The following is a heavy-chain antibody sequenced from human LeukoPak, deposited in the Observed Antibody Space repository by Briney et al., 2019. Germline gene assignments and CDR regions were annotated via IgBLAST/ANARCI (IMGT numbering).Heavy chain of an antibody. J-gene: IGHJ3*02. V-gene: IGHV1-2*02. CDR1: GYTFTSYG. CDR2: INPNSGGT. Sequence: ASVKVSCKASGYTFTSYGISWVRQAPGQGLEWMGWINPNSGGTNYAQKFQGRVTMTRDTSISTAYMELSRLRSDDTAVYYCARDPNYYDSSGAFDIWGQGTMVTVSS. CDR3: ARDPNYYDSSGAFDI. D-gene: IGHD3-22*01.